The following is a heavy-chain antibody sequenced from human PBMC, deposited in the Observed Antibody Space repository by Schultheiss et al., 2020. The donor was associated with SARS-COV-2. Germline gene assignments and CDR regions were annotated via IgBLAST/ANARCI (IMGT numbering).Heavy chain of an antibody. V-gene: IGHV4-39*07. J-gene: IGHJ6*03. CDR2: IYYSGST. CDR3: ARSGSPHTYYYYYYMDV. Sequence: SETLSLTCTVSGGSISSSSYYWGWIRQPPGKGLEWIGSIYYSGSTYYNPSLKSRVTISVDTSKNQFSLRLSSVTAADTAVYYCARSGSPHTYYYYYYMDVWGKGTTVTVSS. CDR1: GGSISSSSYY. D-gene: IGHD3-3*01.